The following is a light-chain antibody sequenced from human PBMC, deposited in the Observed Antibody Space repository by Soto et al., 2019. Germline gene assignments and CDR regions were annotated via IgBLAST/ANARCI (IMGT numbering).Light chain of an antibody. CDR3: CSYTIISTF. J-gene: IGLJ2*01. V-gene: IGLV2-18*02. Sequence: QSALTQPPSVSGSPGQSVTISCTGTSSVVGTYNRVSWYQQPPGTAPKLMIYEVSNRPSGVPDRFSGSKSGNTASLTISGLQPEDEADYYCCSYTIISTFFGGGTKLTV. CDR2: EVS. CDR1: SSVVGTYNR.